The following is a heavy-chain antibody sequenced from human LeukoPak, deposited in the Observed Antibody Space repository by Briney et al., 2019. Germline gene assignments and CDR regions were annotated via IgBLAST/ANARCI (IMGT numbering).Heavy chain of an antibody. V-gene: IGHV4-38-2*02. CDR1: GYSISTGYY. CDR2: FYHGGST. D-gene: IGHD3-22*01. Sequence: SETLSLTCTVSGYSISTGYYWDWIRQPPGKGLEWIGTFYHGGSTYYNPSLKSRVTISVDTSKNQFSLKLSSVTAADTAVYYCARGRLDYYYDSSGYYDFDPWGQGTLVTVSS. J-gene: IGHJ5*02. CDR3: ARGRLDYYYDSSGYYDFDP.